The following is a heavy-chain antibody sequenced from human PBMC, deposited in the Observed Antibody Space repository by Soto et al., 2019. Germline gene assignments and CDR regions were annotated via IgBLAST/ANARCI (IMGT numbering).Heavy chain of an antibody. CDR3: AIEGHSSSWTDP. J-gene: IGHJ5*02. D-gene: IGHD6-13*01. CDR2: ISGSGGST. CDR1: GFTFSNYA. V-gene: IGHV3-23*01. Sequence: EVQILESGGGLVQPGGSRRLSCAASGFTFSNYAMSWVRQAPGKGLEWVSGISGSGGSTYYADSVKGRFTISRDNSKNTLYLQMNSLRAEDTAVYYCAIEGHSSSWTDPWGQGTLVTVSS.